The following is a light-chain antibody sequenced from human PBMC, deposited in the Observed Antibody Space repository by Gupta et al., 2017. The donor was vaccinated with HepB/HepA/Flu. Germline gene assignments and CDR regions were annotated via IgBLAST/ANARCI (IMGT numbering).Light chain of an antibody. CDR2: GAS. Sequence: IVLTQSPGTLPLSPGERATLSCRASQSVSSSYLAWYQQKPGQAPRLLIYGASSRATGIPDRFSGSGSGTDFTLTISRLEPEDFAVYYCQQYGSSPNTFGQGTKLEIK. CDR1: QSVSSSY. CDR3: QQYGSSPNT. J-gene: IGKJ2*01. V-gene: IGKV3-20*01.